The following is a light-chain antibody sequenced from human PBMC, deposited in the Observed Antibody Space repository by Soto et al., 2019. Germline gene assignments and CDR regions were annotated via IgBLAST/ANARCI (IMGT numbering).Light chain of an antibody. V-gene: IGKV3-20*01. CDR3: QLYGSSLSIT. CDR1: QSVSSSY. CDR2: GAS. J-gene: IGKJ5*01. Sequence: EIVLTQSPGTLSLSPGERATLSCRASQSVSSSYLAWYHQKPGQAPRLLMYGASSRATGIPDRFSGSGSGKDFTLTISRLEPEHFAAEYCQLYGSSLSITFVHGTRLEIK.